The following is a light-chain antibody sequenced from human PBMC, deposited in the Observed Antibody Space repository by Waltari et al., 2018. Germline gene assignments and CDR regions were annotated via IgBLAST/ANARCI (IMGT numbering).Light chain of an antibody. Sequence: SCRASQRVSRTLAWYQQKPGQAPRLLIYDASIRATGIPDRFSGSGSGTDFSLTISRLEPGDFAVYYCQKYGTLPATFGQGTTVEIK. CDR1: QRVSRT. CDR2: DAS. CDR3: QKYGTLPAT. V-gene: IGKV3-20*01. J-gene: IGKJ1*01.